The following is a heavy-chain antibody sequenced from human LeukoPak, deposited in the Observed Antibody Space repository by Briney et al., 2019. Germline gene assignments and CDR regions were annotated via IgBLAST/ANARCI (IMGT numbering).Heavy chain of an antibody. CDR1: GYTFTSYD. D-gene: IGHD1-26*01. CDR3: ARGLKVGATRGGYYYYYMDV. J-gene: IGHJ6*03. CDR2: MNPNSGNT. V-gene: IGHV1-8*03. Sequence: ASVKVSCKASGYTFTSYDINWVRQATGQGLEGMGWMNPNSGNTGYAQKFQGRVTITRNTSISTAYMELSSLRSEDTAVYYCARGLKVGATRGGYYYYYMDVWGKGTTVTVSS.